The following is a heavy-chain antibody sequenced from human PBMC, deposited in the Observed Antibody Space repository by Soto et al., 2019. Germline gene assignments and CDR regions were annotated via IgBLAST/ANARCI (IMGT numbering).Heavy chain of an antibody. J-gene: IGHJ3*02. CDR1: GFTFSSYA. V-gene: IGHV3-30-3*01. CDR3: ARDTSNYGSGSYVEYAFDI. CDR2: ISYDGSNK. D-gene: IGHD3-10*01. Sequence: GGSLRLSCAASGFTFSSYAMHWVRQAPGKGLEWVAVISYDGSNKYYADSVKGRFTISRDNSKNTLYLQMNSLRAEDTAVYYCARDTSNYGSGSYVEYAFDIWGQGTMVTVSS.